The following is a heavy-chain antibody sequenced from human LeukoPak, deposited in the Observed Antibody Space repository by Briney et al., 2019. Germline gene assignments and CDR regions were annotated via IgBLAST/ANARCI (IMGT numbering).Heavy chain of an antibody. Sequence: GGSLRLSCAASGFTFSSYEMNWVRQAPGKGLEWVSYISSSGSTIYYADSAKGRFTISRDNAKNSLYLQMNSLRAGDTAVYYCARDANTAMANFDYWGQGTLVTVSS. V-gene: IGHV3-48*03. J-gene: IGHJ4*02. CDR3: ARDANTAMANFDY. D-gene: IGHD5-18*01. CDR2: ISSSGSTI. CDR1: GFTFSSYE.